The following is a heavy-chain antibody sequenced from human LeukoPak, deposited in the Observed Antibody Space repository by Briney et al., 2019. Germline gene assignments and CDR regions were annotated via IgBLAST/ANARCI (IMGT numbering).Heavy chain of an antibody. V-gene: IGHV3-21*01. CDR3: ARPGVENDYGDYANTDY. Sequence: GGSLRLXCAASGFTFSSYSMNWVRQAPGKGLEWVSSISSSSSYIYYADSVKGRFTISRDNAKNSLYLQMNRLRAEDTAVYYCARPGVENDYGDYANTDYWGQGTLVTVSS. CDR2: ISSSSSYI. D-gene: IGHD4-17*01. J-gene: IGHJ4*02. CDR1: GFTFSSYS.